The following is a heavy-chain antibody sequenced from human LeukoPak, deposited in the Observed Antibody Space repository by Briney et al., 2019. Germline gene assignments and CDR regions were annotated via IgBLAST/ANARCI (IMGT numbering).Heavy chain of an antibody. Sequence: GASVKVSCKASGYTFTSYDINWVRQATGQGLEWMGWMNPNSGNTGYAQKFQGRVTMTRNTSISTAYMELSSPRSEDTAVYYCARVGTVVTPSLVYWGQGTLVTVSS. V-gene: IGHV1-8*01. CDR3: ARVGTVVTPSLVY. D-gene: IGHD4-23*01. CDR1: GYTFTSYD. CDR2: MNPNSGNT. J-gene: IGHJ4*02.